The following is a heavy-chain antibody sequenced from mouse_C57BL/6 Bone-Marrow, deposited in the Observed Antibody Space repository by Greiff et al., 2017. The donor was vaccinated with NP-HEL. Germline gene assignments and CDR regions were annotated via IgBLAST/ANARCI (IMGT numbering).Heavy chain of an antibody. CDR2: IHPSDSYT. CDR3: ARKEGYDGYAFGG. Sequence: VQLQQPGAELVMPGASVKLSCKASGYTFTSYWMHWVKQRPGQGLEWIGEIHPSDSYTNYNQKFKGKATLTVDKSSSTAYMQLSSLTSEDSAVYYCARKEGYDGYAFGGRGQVITVT. CDR1: GYTFTSYW. D-gene: IGHD2-2*01. V-gene: IGHV1-69*01. J-gene: IGHJ4*01.